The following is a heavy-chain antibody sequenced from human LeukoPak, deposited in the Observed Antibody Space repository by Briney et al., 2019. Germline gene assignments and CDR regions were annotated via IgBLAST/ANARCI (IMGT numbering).Heavy chain of an antibody. V-gene: IGHV3-30*04. Sequence: PGRSLRLSCAASGFTFSTYAIHWVRQAPGKGLQWVAYTSFDGTNKHYADSVKGRLTVSRDNSQNTLYLQIDSLRPEDTAIYYCARVHLGGGHARADYWGQGTLVTVSS. CDR3: ARVHLGGGHARADY. J-gene: IGHJ4*02. D-gene: IGHD2-15*01. CDR2: TSFDGTNK. CDR1: GFTFSTYA.